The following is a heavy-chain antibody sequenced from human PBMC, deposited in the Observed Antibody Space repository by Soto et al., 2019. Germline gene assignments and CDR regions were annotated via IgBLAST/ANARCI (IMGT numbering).Heavy chain of an antibody. Sequence: QVQLVESGGGVVQPGRSLRLSCAASGFTFSSYGMHWVRQAPGKGLEWVAVISYDGSNKYYADSVKGRFTLSRDNSKNPLYLQMTSLRAEDTAVYYCAKDRWDTVPTLKGPFDHWGQGTLVTVSS. J-gene: IGHJ5*02. V-gene: IGHV3-30*18. D-gene: IGHD4-17*01. CDR1: GFTFSSYG. CDR3: AKDRWDTVPTLKGPFDH. CDR2: ISYDGSNK.